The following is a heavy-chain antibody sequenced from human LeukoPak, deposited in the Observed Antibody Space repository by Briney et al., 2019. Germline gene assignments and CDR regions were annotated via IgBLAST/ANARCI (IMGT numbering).Heavy chain of an antibody. CDR2: IYHSGST. Sequence: SETLSLTCTVSGYSISSGYYWGWIRQPPGKGLEWIGSIYHSGSTYYNPSLKSRVTISIDTSKNHFSLKLNSVTAADTAVFYCAREPITSGGNDAFDIWGQGTMVTVSS. CDR3: AREPITSGGNDAFDI. CDR1: GYSISSGYY. V-gene: IGHV4-38-2*02. J-gene: IGHJ3*02. D-gene: IGHD3-16*01.